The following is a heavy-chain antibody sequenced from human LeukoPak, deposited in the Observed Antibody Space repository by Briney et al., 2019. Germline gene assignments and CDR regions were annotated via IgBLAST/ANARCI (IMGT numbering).Heavy chain of an antibody. Sequence: PGGSLRLSCAASGFTFSSYEMNWVRQAPGKGLEWVSYISSSGSTIYYADSVKGRFTISRDNSKNTVYLQMNTLRAEDTAIYYCAKDSSSGWYHANWGQGTLVTVSS. CDR1: GFTFSSYE. V-gene: IGHV3-48*03. CDR3: AKDSSSGWYHAN. D-gene: IGHD6-19*01. CDR2: ISSSGSTI. J-gene: IGHJ4*02.